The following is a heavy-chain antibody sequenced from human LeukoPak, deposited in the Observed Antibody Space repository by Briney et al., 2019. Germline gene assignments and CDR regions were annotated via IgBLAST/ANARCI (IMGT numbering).Heavy chain of an antibody. V-gene: IGHV1-8*01. D-gene: IGHD3-3*01. J-gene: IGHJ6*02. CDR1: GYTFTSYD. CDR2: MNPNSGNT. CDR3: ARAEWLLFPYYYGMDV. Sequence: ASVKVSCKASGYTFTSYDINWVRQAPGQGLEWMGWMNPNSGNTGYAQKFQGRVTMTRNTSISTAYMELSSLRSEDTAVYYCARAEWLLFPYYYGMDVWGQGTTVTVSS.